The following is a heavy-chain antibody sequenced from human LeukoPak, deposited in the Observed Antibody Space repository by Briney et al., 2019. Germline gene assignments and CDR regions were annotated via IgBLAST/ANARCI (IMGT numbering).Heavy chain of an antibody. CDR1: GFTFSSYE. J-gene: IGHJ6*04. D-gene: IGHD3-10*02. CDR2: ISSSGSTK. V-gene: IGHV3-48*03. Sequence: GGSLRLSCAASGFTFSSYEMKWVRQAPGKGLEWVSYISSSGSTKYYADSVKGRFTISRDNAKNSLYLQMNSLRAEDTAVYYCAELGITMIGGVWGKGTTVTISS. CDR3: AELGITMIGGV.